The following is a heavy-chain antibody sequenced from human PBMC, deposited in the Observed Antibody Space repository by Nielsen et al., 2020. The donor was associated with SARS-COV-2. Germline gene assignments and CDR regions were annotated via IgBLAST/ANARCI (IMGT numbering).Heavy chain of an antibody. CDR3: ARARGAYGDYYYYYTDV. Sequence: WVRQAPGQGLEWLGRTYYRSKWYNDYAVSVKSRITINPDTSKNQFSLHLNSVTPEDTAVYYCARARGAYGDYYYYYTDVWGKGTTVTVSS. CDR2: TYYRSKWYN. V-gene: IGHV6-1*01. D-gene: IGHD4-17*01. J-gene: IGHJ6*03.